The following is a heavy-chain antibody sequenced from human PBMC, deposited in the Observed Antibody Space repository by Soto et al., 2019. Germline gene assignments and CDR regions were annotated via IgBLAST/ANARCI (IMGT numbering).Heavy chain of an antibody. CDR1: GGSISTYY. D-gene: IGHD2-15*01. V-gene: IGHV4-59*08. J-gene: IGHJ2*01. CDR3: ARHGGRYCSGGTCYIYWHFDL. CDR2: TYDSGST. Sequence: PSETLSLTCTVSGGSISTYYWSWIRQPPGKGLEWIGYTYDSGSTDYNPSLKSRVTISVDTSKNQFSLKLSSVTAADTAVYYCARHGGRYCSGGTCYIYWHFDLWGRGTLVTVSS.